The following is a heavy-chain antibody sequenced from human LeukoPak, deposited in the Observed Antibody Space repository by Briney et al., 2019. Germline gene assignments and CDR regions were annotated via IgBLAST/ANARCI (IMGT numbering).Heavy chain of an antibody. CDR3: ARVRLFRFDP. CDR2: MNPNSGNT. D-gene: IGHD3-22*01. Sequence: ASVKVSCKASGYTFTGYYMHWVRQATGQGLEWMGWMNPNSGNTAYAQKFQGRVTMTRSTSISTAYMELSSLRSGDTAVYYCARVRLFRFDPWGQGTLVTVSS. J-gene: IGHJ5*02. CDR1: GYTFTGYY. V-gene: IGHV1-8*02.